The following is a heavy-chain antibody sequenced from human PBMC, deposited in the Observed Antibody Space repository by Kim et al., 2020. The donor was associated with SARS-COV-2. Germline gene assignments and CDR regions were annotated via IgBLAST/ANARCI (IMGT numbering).Heavy chain of an antibody. CDR1: GGTFSSYA. D-gene: IGHD6-19*01. J-gene: IGHJ4*02. CDR2: IIPIFGTA. Sequence: SVKVSCKASGGTFSSYAISWVRQAPGQGLEWMGGIIPIFGTANYAQKFQGRVTITADESTSTAYMELSSLRSEDTAVYYCAETGIAVAGTLDYWGQGTLVTVSS. V-gene: IGHV1-69*13. CDR3: AETGIAVAGTLDY.